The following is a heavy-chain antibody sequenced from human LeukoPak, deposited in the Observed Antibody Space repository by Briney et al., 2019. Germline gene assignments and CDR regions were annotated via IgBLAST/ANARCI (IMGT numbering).Heavy chain of an antibody. D-gene: IGHD2-2*01. CDR3: AKDYCSSTSCHLDY. Sequence: SGGSLRLSCAASGFTFSSYGMHWVRQAPGKGLEWVTVISYDGSNKYYADSVKGRFTISRDNSKNTLYLQTNSLRAEDTAVYYCAKDYCSSTSCHLDYWGQGTLVTVSS. CDR2: ISYDGSNK. V-gene: IGHV3-30*18. CDR1: GFTFSSYG. J-gene: IGHJ4*02.